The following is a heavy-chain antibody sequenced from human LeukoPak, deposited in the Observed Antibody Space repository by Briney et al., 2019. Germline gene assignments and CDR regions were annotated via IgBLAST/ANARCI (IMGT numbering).Heavy chain of an antibody. CDR1: GFTVGSSY. D-gene: IGHD1-26*01. CDR3: ARLSGSYYEADY. V-gene: IGHV3-53*01. Sequence: GGSLRLSCAASGFTVGSSYMGWVRQAPGKGLEWASVIYSGGSTYYADSMKGRFTLSRDNSKNTLYLQMNSLRAEDTAVYYCARLSGSYYEADYWGQGTLVTVSS. J-gene: IGHJ4*02. CDR2: IYSGGST.